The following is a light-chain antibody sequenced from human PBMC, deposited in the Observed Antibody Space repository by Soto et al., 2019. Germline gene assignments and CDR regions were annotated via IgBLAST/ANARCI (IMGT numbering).Light chain of an antibody. Sequence: DIQMTQSPSSRSASVGDRVTITCRASQNINSYLNWYQQKLGEAPKLLIYEASSLQSGVPSRFSGSGSGADFTLTISSLQPEDFATYYCQQSYSTPLTFGGGTKVDIK. CDR1: QNINSY. CDR3: QQSYSTPLT. CDR2: EAS. V-gene: IGKV1-39*01. J-gene: IGKJ4*01.